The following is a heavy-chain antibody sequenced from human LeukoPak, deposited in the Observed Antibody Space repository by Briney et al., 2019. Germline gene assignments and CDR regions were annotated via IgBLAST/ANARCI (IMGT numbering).Heavy chain of an antibody. J-gene: IGHJ6*03. D-gene: IGHD3-10*01. CDR1: GGTFSSYA. V-gene: IGHV1-69*01. CDR3: ARAITMVRGVKSYYYYYMDV. Sequence: SVKVSCKASGGTFSSYAISWVRQAPGQGLEWMGGIIPIFGTANYAQKFQGRVTITADESTSTAYMELSSLRSEDTAVYYCARAITMVRGVKSYYYYYMDVWGKGTTVTASS. CDR2: IIPIFGTA.